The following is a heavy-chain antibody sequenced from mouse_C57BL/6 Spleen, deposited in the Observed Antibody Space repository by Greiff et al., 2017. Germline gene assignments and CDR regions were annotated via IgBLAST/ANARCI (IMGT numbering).Heavy chain of an antibody. CDR2: IYPGSGNT. Sequence: QVQLKQSGAELVRPGASVKLSCKASGYTFTDYYINWVKQRPGQGLEWIARIYPGSGNTYYNEKFKGKATLTAEKSSSTAYMQLSSLTSEDSAVYFCARWDYGGIDYWGQGTTLTVSS. D-gene: IGHD2-4*01. CDR1: GYTFTDYY. V-gene: IGHV1-76*01. CDR3: ARWDYGGIDY. J-gene: IGHJ2*01.